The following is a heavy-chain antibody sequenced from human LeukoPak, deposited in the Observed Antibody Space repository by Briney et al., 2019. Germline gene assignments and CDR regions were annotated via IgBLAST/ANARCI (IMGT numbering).Heavy chain of an antibody. CDR1: GGSISSYY. D-gene: IGHD5-18*01. CDR3: ARDGDTAMVPNTSYYYGMDV. V-gene: IGHV4-59*12. Sequence: SETLSLTCTVSGGSISSYYWSWIRQPPGKGLEWIGYIYYSGSTNYNPSLKSRVTISVDTSKNQFSLKLSSVTAADTAVYYCARDGDTAMVPNTSYYYGMDVWGQGTTVTVSS. CDR2: IYYSGST. J-gene: IGHJ6*02.